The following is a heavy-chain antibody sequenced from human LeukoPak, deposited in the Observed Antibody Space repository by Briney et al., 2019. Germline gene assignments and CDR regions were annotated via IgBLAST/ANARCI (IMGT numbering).Heavy chain of an antibody. V-gene: IGHV4-39*07. CDR3: ARGRWSGSHIFDY. D-gene: IGHD1-26*01. CDR2: IFYSGST. CDR1: SGSISTSNYY. J-gene: IGHJ4*02. Sequence: PSETLSLTCTVSSGSISTSNYYWGWVRQPPGKALEWIGNIFYSGSTYYSPSLKSRVTISLDTSRNQFSLKLSSVTAADTAVYYCARGRWSGSHIFDYWGQGTLVTVSS.